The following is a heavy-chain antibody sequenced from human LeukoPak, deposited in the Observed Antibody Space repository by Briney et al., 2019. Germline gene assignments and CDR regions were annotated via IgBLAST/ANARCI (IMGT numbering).Heavy chain of an antibody. CDR3: ARGYYYGSGSYWGFDY. J-gene: IGHJ4*02. CDR2: ISGSGSRI. CDR1: GFSFSSYA. Sequence: GRSLRLSCVTSGFSFSSYAMSWVRQAPGKGLEWVSSISGSGSRIDYADSVKGRFTISRENAKNSLYLQMNSLRAGDTAVYYCARGYYYGSGSYWGFDYWGQGTLVTVSS. D-gene: IGHD3-10*01. V-gene: IGHV3-23*01.